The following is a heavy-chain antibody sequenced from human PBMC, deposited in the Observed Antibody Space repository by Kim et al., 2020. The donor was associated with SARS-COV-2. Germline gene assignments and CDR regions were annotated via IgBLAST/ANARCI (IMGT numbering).Heavy chain of an antibody. CDR3: AHSLGSNSAAAVLFDY. V-gene: IGHV2-5*02. CDR1: GFSLSTSGVG. J-gene: IGHJ4*02. D-gene: IGHD6-13*01. CDR2: IYWDDDK. Sequence: SGPTLVKPTQTLTLTCTFSGFSLSTSGVGVGWIRQPPGKALEWLALIYWDDDKRYSPSLKSRLTITKDTSKNQVVLTMTNMDPVDTATYYCAHSLGSNSAAAVLFDYWGQGTLVTVSS.